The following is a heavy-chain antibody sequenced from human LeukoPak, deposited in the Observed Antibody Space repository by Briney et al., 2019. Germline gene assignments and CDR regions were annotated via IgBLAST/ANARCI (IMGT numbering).Heavy chain of an antibody. D-gene: IGHD2/OR15-2a*01. CDR3: ARSSNILNAFDI. CDR1: GFTVGSNY. J-gene: IGHJ3*02. CDR2: IYSGGST. V-gene: IGHV3-66*01. Sequence: GGSLRLSCAASGFTVGSNYMSWVRQAPGKGLEWVSVIYSGGSTYYADSVKGRFTISRDNSKNTLYLQMNSLRAEDTAVYYCARSSNILNAFDIWGQGTMVTVSS.